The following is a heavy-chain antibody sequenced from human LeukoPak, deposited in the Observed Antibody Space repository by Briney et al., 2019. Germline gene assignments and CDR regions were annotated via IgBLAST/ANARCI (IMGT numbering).Heavy chain of an antibody. CDR2: IILIFGTA. CDR3: VGYCSSTSCYNVY. D-gene: IGHD2-2*02. CDR1: GGTFSSYA. Sequence: SVKVSCKASGGTFSSYAISWVRQAPGQGLEWMGGIILIFGTANYAQKFQGRVTITTDESTSTAYMELSSLRSEDTAVYYCVGYCSSTSCYNVYWGQGTLVTVSS. J-gene: IGHJ4*02. V-gene: IGHV1-69*05.